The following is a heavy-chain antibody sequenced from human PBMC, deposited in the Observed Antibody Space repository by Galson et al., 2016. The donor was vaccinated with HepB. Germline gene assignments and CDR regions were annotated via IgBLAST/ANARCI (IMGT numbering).Heavy chain of an antibody. CDR1: GFTFSCCG. CDR3: AKEGHDEGQFYMDV. J-gene: IGHJ6*03. V-gene: IGHV3-33*06. CDR2: IWPDASNE. D-gene: IGHD1-1*01. Sequence: SLRLSCAASGFTFSCCGMHWVRQAPGKGLGWVAVIWPDASNEKHGDAVKGRFTISRDNSKNTLYLQMNSLRVEDTGVYDCAKEGHDEGQFYMDVWGEGTTVTVSS.